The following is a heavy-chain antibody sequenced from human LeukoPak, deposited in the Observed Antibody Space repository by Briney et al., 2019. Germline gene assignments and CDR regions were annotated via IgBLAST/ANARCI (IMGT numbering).Heavy chain of an antibody. Sequence: GRSLRLSCAASRFTFCIYAMHRGPHAPDKGLGCVAVISYDGSNKYYTDSVKGRFTISRDNSKNTLYLQMNSLRAEDTAVYYCARGCVGLVVTALGYWGQGTLVTVSS. CDR2: ISYDGSNK. CDR3: ARGCVGLVVTALGY. D-gene: IGHD2-21*02. J-gene: IGHJ4*02. CDR1: RFTFCIYA. V-gene: IGHV3-30*04.